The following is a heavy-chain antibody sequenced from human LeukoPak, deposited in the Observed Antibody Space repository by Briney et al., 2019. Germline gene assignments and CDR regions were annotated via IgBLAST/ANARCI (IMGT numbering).Heavy chain of an antibody. J-gene: IGHJ5*02. V-gene: IGHV4-61*02. CDR3: ARGYYDFWSGYYTGWFDP. CDR1: GGSISSGSYY. Sequence: SETLSLTCTVSGGSISSGSYYWSWIRQPAGKGLEWIGRIYTSGSTNYNPSLKSRVTISVDTSKNQFSLKLSSVTTADTAVYYCARGYYDFWSGYYTGWFDPWGQGTLVTVSS. D-gene: IGHD3-3*01. CDR2: IYTSGST.